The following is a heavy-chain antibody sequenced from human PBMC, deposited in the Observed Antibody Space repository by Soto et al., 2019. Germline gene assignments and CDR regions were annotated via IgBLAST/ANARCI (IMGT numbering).Heavy chain of an antibody. CDR3: ARALRSSRITIFGVDAADYGMDV. Sequence: QVQLVESGGGVVQPGRSLRLSCAASGFTFSSYAMHWVRQAPGKGLEWVAVISYDGSNKYYADSAKGRFTISRDNSKNTLYLQMNSLRAEDTAVYYCARALRSSRITIFGVDAADYGMDVWGQGTTVTVSS. CDR2: ISYDGSNK. J-gene: IGHJ6*02. D-gene: IGHD3-3*01. V-gene: IGHV3-30-3*01. CDR1: GFTFSSYA.